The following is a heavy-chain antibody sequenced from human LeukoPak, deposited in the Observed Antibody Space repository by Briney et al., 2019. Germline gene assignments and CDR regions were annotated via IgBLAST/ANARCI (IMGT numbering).Heavy chain of an antibody. V-gene: IGHV3-21*01. J-gene: IGHJ4*02. Sequence: GGSLRLSCAASGFTFTSYAMSWVRQAPGKGLEWVSTISSSSSYIYYADSVKGRFTISRDNAKNSLYLQMNSLRAEDTAVYYCARDLHLSLNGLDYWGQGTLVTVSS. CDR2: ISSSSSYI. CDR1: GFTFTSYA. CDR3: ARDLHLSLNGLDY. D-gene: IGHD2-8*01.